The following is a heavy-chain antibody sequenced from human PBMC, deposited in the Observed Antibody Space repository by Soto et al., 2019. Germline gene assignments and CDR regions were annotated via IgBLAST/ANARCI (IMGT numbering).Heavy chain of an antibody. J-gene: IGHJ4*02. Sequence: GGSLRLCCAASGFTFSSYSMNGVRQAPGKGLEWVSYISSSSSTIYYADSVKGRFTISRDNAKNSLYLQMNSLRAEDTAVYYCARAYRTEYSGYDFRVAFDYWGQGTLVTVSS. V-gene: IGHV3-48*01. CDR3: ARAYRTEYSGYDFRVAFDY. D-gene: IGHD5-12*01. CDR2: ISSSSSTI. CDR1: GFTFSSYS.